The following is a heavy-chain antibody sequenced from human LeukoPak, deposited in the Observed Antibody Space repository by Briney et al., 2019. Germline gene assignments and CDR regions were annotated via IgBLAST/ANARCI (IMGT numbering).Heavy chain of an antibody. D-gene: IGHD6-19*01. J-gene: IGHJ4*02. V-gene: IGHV4-59*08. CDR1: GGSISTYY. CDR3: ARHTYNSGWYYFDY. CDR2: VYHSGST. Sequence: SETLSLTCTISGGSISTYYWSWIRQPPGKGLEWIGYVYHSGSTNYNPSLKSRVTISVDTSKKQLSLRLSSVTAADTAVYYCARHTYNSGWYYFDYWGQGTLVTVSS.